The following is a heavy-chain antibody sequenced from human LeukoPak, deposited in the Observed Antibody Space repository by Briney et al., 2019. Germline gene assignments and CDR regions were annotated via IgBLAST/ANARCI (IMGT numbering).Heavy chain of an antibody. CDR1: GFIFSSYA. D-gene: IGHD3-22*01. V-gene: IGHV3-30*04. CDR2: ISYDGSKK. Sequence: GGSLRLSCAASGFIFSSYAMHRVRQAPGKGLEWVTFISYDGSKKAFADSVKGRFTISRDNSQNTVYLQMNSLRPEDSAMYYCARDTYYYYDSSGQTDYWGQGTLVTVSS. J-gene: IGHJ4*02. CDR3: ARDTYYYYDSSGQTDY.